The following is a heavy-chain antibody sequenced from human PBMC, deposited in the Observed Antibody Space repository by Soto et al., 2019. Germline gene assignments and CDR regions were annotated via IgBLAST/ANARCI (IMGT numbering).Heavy chain of an antibody. CDR3: ARDRSYGLHF. J-gene: IGHJ6*02. Sequence: DVQLVESGGGFVQPGGSLRLSCAVSGSTFSNDWMHWVRQAPGKGLVWVSHINSDGSFTSYAESVQGRFTIARDNAKNTVYQQMNSLRAEDMEVYYCARDRSYGLHFWGPGTTIAVSS. CDR2: INSDGSFT. CDR1: GSTFSNDW. V-gene: IGHV3-74*01.